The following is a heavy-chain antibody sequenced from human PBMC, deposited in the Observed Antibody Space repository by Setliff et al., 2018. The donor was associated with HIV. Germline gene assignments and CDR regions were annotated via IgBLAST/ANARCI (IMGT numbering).Heavy chain of an antibody. CDR2: IYSSGST. CDR1: GGSISSGSYY. CDR3: ARRRGDVVVPAAIDYYYGMDV. Sequence: PSETLSLTCTVSGGSISSGSYYWSWIRQPAGKGLEWIGRIYSSGSTNYNPSLKSRVTISVDTSKNQFSLKLSSVTAADTAVYYCARRRGDVVVPAAIDYYYGMDVWGQGTTVTISS. V-gene: IGHV4-61*02. J-gene: IGHJ6*02. D-gene: IGHD2-2*01.